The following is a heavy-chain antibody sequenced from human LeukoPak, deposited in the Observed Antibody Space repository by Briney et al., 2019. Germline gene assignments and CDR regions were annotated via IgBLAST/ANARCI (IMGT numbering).Heavy chain of an antibody. CDR1: GGSFSGYY. Sequence: SETLSLTCAVYGGSFSGYYWSWIRQPPGKGRGLDREINHSGSSNYSPSLKRRVTISVDTSKNQFSLKLSSVTAADTAVYYCARHGDRLRFAMDVWGQGTTVTVSS. CDR2: INHSGSS. V-gene: IGHV4-34*01. D-gene: IGHD2-21*02. J-gene: IGHJ6*02. CDR3: ARHGDRLRFAMDV.